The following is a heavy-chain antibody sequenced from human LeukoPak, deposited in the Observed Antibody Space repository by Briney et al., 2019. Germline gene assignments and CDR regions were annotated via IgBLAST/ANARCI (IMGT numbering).Heavy chain of an antibody. CDR2: INPSGGST. V-gene: IGHV1-46*01. J-gene: IGHJ6*02. D-gene: IGHD3-9*01. CDR3: ARVGYDILTGYPPHYYYYGMDV. Sequence: GAAVKVSCKASGYTFTSYYMHWVRQAPGQGREWMGIINPSGGSTSYAQKFQGRVTMTRDTSTSTVYMELSSLRSEDTAVYYCARVGYDILTGYPPHYYYYGMDVWGQGTTVTVSS. CDR1: GYTFTSYY.